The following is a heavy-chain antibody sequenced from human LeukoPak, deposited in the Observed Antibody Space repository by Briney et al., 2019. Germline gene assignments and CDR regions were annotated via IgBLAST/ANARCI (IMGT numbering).Heavy chain of an antibody. CDR2: INPNSGGT. CDR1: GYTFTGYY. D-gene: IGHD3-3*01. J-gene: IGHJ5*02. V-gene: IGHV1-2*02. CDR3: AREGVRSLEWLSEENWFDP. Sequence: ASVKVSCKASGYTFTGYYMHWVRQAPGQGLEWMGWINPNSGGTNYAQKFQGRVTMTRDTSVSTAYMELSRLRSDDTAVYYCAREGVRSLEWLSEENWFDPWGQGTLVTVSS.